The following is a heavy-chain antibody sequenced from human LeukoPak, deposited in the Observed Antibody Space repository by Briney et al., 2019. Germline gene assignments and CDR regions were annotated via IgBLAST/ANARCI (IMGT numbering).Heavy chain of an antibody. CDR2: INSSSSYI. V-gene: IGHV3-21*01. J-gene: IGHJ6*03. CDR1: GFTFSSYS. Sequence: GGSLRLSCAASGFTFSSYSMNWVRQAPGKGLEWVSSINSSSSYIYYADSVKGRFTISRDNAKNSLYLQMNSLRADDTAVYYCASRTVTTSYCYYYYYMDVWGKGTTVTVSS. D-gene: IGHD4-17*01. CDR3: ASRTVTTSYCYYYYYMDV.